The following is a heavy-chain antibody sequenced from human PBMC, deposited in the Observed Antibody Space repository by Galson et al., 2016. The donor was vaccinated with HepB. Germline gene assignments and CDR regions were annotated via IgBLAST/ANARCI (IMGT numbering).Heavy chain of an antibody. CDR2: IWYDGSNK. V-gene: IGHV3-33*01. Sequence: SLRLSCAASGFTLSSYTMHWVRQAPGKGLDWVAGIWYDGSNKYYGDSVKGRFTISRDNSKNTLYLQMNSLRAEDTAVYYCARELWNHTSFDMWGQGTMVTVSS. J-gene: IGHJ3*02. CDR3: ARELWNHTSFDM. CDR1: GFTLSSYT. D-gene: IGHD1-14*01.